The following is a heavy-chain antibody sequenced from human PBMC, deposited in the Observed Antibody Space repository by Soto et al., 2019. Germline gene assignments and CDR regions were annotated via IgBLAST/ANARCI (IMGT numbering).Heavy chain of an antibody. D-gene: IGHD3-22*01. CDR3: ARVNYYDSSGYPYFDY. Sequence: KSSETLSLTCTVSGGSISSYYWSWIRQPAGKGLEWIGRIYTSGSTNYNPSLKSRVTMSVDTSKNQFSLKLSSVTAADTAVYYCARVNYYDSSGYPYFDYWGQGTLVTVSS. J-gene: IGHJ4*02. CDR1: GGSISSYY. V-gene: IGHV4-4*07. CDR2: IYTSGST.